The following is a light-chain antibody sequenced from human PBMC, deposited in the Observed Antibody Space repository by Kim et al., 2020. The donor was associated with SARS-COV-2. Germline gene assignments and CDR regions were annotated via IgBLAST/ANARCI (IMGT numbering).Light chain of an antibody. V-gene: IGKV3-11*01. J-gene: IGKJ1*01. CDR3: QQRNKWPRT. CDR1: QSVSTD. Sequence: LSPGERATLSCRASQSVSTDLAWYQQKPGQAPRLFIYDASNRATGIPARFIGSGSGTDFTLTVSSLEPEDSAIYYCQQRNKWPRTFGQGTKLDIK. CDR2: DAS.